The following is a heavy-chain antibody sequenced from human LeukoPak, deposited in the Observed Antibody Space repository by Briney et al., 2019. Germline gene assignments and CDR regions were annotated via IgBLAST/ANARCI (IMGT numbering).Heavy chain of an antibody. CDR1: GGTFSSYA. CDR2: IIPIFGIA. Sequence: GASVKVSCKASGGTFSSYAISWVRQVPGQGLEWMGRIIPIFGIANYAQKFQGRVTITADKSTSAAYMELSSLRSEDTAVYYCARGELGSANWFDPWGQGTLVTVSS. CDR3: ARGELGSANWFDP. J-gene: IGHJ5*02. V-gene: IGHV1-69*04. D-gene: IGHD3-10*01.